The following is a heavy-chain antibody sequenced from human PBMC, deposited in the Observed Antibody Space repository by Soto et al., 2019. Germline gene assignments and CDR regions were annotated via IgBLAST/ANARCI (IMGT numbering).Heavy chain of an antibody. CDR3: ARVGSSGWSPDY. J-gene: IGHJ4*02. D-gene: IGHD6-19*01. CDR1: GGSISGHY. V-gene: IGHV4-59*11. Sequence: SETLSLTCTVSGGSISGHYWIWIRQSPGEGMEWIGYIFYSGSTTYNNNPSLKSRVTISVDTSKNQFSLRLSSVTAADTAVYYCARVGSSGWSPDYWGQGTLVTVSS. CDR2: IFYSGSTTY.